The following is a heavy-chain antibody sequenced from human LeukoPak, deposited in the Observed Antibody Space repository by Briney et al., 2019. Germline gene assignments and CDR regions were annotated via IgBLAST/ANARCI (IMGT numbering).Heavy chain of an antibody. Sequence: SQTLSLTCAISGDSVSSNSAAWNWIRQSPSRGLEWLGRTYYRSKWYNDYAVSVKSRITINPDTSKNQFSLKLNSVTAADTAVYYCARDLAGHFGGFYFDYWGQGALVTVSS. CDR2: TYYRSKWYN. CDR1: GDSVSSNSAA. V-gene: IGHV6-1*01. J-gene: IGHJ4*02. D-gene: IGHD2-21*01. CDR3: ARDLAGHFGGFYFDY.